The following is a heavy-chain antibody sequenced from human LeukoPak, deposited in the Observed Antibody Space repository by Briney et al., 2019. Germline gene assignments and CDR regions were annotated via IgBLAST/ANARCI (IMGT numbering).Heavy chain of an antibody. D-gene: IGHD2/OR15-2a*01. J-gene: IGHJ5*02. CDR1: GFTFSSYS. V-gene: IGHV3-48*01. Sequence: QPGVSLRLSCAASGFTFSSYSMNWVRQAPGKGLEWVSYISSSSSTIYYADSVKGRFTISRGNAKNSLYLQMNSLRAEDTAVYYCARSLLLSWFDPWGQGTLVTVSS. CDR3: ARSLLLSWFDP. CDR2: ISSSSSTI.